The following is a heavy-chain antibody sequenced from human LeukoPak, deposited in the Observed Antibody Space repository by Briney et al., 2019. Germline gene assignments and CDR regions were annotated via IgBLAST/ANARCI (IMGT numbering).Heavy chain of an antibody. D-gene: IGHD1-14*01. J-gene: IGHJ5*02. CDR3: ARGINRFHP. V-gene: IGHV4-30-2*01. CDR1: GGSISSGGYY. CDR2: IYHSGST. Sequence: SQTLSLTCTVSGGSISSGGYYWSWIRQPPGKGLEWIGYIYHSGSTYYNPSLKSRVTISVDRSKNQFSLKPSSVTAADTAVYYCARGINRFHPWGQGTLVTVSS.